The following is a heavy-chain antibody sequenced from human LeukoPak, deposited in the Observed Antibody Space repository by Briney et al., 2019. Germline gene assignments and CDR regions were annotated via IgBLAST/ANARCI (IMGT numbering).Heavy chain of an antibody. V-gene: IGHV3-74*01. D-gene: IGHD4-17*01. J-gene: IGHJ4*02. CDR2: INSDGSST. Sequence: PGGSLRLSCAASGLTFSSYWMHWVRQAPGKGLVWVSRINSDGSSTSYADSVKGQFTISRDNAKNTLYLQMNSLRAGDTAVYYCASNFHGGYHYWGQGTLVTVSS. CDR3: ASNFHGGYHY. CDR1: GLTFSSYW.